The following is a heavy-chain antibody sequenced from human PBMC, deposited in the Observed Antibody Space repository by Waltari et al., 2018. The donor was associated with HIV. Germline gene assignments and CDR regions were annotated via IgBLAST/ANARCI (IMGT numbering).Heavy chain of an antibody. CDR1: GGSISSSSYC. CDR2: IYYSGST. D-gene: IGHD3-22*01. CDR3: ARHSLTYYYDSSGYSVAFDY. Sequence: QLQLQESGPGLVKPSETLSLTCTVSGGSISSSSYCWGWIRQPPGKGLEWIGSIYYSGSTYYNPSLKSRVTISVDTSKNQFSLKLSSVTAADTAVYYCARHSLTYYYDSSGYSVAFDYWGQGTLVTVSS. V-gene: IGHV4-39*01. J-gene: IGHJ4*02.